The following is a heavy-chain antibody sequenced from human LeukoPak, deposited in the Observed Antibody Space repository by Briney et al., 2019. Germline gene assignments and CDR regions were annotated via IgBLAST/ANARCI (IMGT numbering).Heavy chain of an antibody. J-gene: IGHJ5*02. Sequence: PGGSLRLSCAASGITFSSYWMHWVRQAPGKGLEWVAFVRFDTSQIYYADSVKGRFTISRDNSKSTLYLQMDSLRAEDTAVYYCAKDETTVTTGFDPWGQGTLVAVSS. D-gene: IGHD4-17*01. CDR3: AKDETTVTTGFDP. CDR2: VRFDTSQI. V-gene: IGHV3-30*02. CDR1: GITFSSYW.